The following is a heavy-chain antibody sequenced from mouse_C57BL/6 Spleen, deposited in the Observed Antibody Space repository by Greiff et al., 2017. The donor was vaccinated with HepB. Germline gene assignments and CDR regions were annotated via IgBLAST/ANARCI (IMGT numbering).Heavy chain of an antibody. J-gene: IGHJ3*01. Sequence: EVKLMESGGDLVKPGGSLKLSCAASGFTFSSYGMSWVRQTPDKRLEWVATISSGGSYTYYPDSVKGRFTISRDNAKNTLYLQLSSLKSEDTAMYYCARRTTPGFAYWGQGTLVTVSA. CDR2: ISSGGSYT. V-gene: IGHV5-6*02. D-gene: IGHD1-1*01. CDR3: ARRTTPGFAY. CDR1: GFTFSSYG.